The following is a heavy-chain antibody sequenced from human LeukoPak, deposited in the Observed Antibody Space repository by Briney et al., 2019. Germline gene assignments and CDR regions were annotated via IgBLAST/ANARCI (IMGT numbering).Heavy chain of an antibody. CDR2: IYYSGST. Sequence: SETLSLTCTVSGDSISSYYWSWIRQPPGKGLEWTGYIYYSGSTNYNPSLKSRVTISVDTSKNQFSLKLSSVTAADTAVYYCARLTYCSSTSCYYRHAQDADVWGQGTTVTVSS. CDR1: GDSISSYY. D-gene: IGHD2-2*01. CDR3: ARLTYCSSTSCYYRHAQDADV. V-gene: IGHV4-59*01. J-gene: IGHJ6*02.